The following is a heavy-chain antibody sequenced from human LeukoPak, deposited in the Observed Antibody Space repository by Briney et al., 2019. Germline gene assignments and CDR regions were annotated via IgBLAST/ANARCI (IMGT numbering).Heavy chain of an antibody. CDR3: ARDPGVVAFHYFDF. CDR1: GFTFSSHA. V-gene: IGHV3-23*01. Sequence: PGGPLRLSCAASGFTFSSHAMAWVRQAPGKGLEWVSAIGGLGSSTYYGDSVKGRFTISRDNSKNTVYLQMDSLRVEDTAVYYCARDPGVVAFHYFDFWGQGTLITVSS. CDR2: IGGLGSST. J-gene: IGHJ4*02. D-gene: IGHD3-3*01.